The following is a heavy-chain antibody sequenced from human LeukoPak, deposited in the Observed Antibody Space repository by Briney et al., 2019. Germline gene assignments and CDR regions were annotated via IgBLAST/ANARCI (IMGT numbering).Heavy chain of an antibody. Sequence: ASVKVSCKTSGFTFTGYYMHWVRQAPGQGLEWMGWINANSGDTNYAQKFQGRVTITTDESTSTAYMELSSLRSEDTAVYYCARDGDGNWFDPWGQGTLVTVSS. V-gene: IGHV1-2*02. J-gene: IGHJ5*02. D-gene: IGHD4-17*01. CDR1: GFTFTGYY. CDR2: INANSGDT. CDR3: ARDGDGNWFDP.